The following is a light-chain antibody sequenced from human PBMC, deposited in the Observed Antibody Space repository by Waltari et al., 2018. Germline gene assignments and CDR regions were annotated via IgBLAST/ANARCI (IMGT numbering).Light chain of an antibody. CDR3: QQYNHWPPIT. Sequence: EILMTQSPVTLSVSPGERATVSCRASQSITSNLAWYQQKPGQALRLLIYDASTRAPSTPARFRGSGSGTEFTLTISSLQSEDYAVYYCQQYNHWPPITFGQGTRLEIK. J-gene: IGKJ5*01. CDR1: QSITSN. CDR2: DAS. V-gene: IGKV3-15*01.